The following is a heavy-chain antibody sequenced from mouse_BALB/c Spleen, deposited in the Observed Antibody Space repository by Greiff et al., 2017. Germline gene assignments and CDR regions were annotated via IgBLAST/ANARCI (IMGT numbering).Heavy chain of an antibody. CDR1: GYTFTDYY. V-gene: IGHV1-77*01. J-gene: IGHJ2*01. CDR2: IYPGSGNT. D-gene: IGHD1-1*01. CDR3: AITAVVDY. Sequence: QVQLQQSGAELARPGASVKLSCKASGYTFTDYYINWVKQRTGQVLELIGEIYPGSGNTYYNEEFKGKSTLTADNSSSTAYMQLSSLKSEDSAVYFCAITAVVDYWGQGTTLTVSS.